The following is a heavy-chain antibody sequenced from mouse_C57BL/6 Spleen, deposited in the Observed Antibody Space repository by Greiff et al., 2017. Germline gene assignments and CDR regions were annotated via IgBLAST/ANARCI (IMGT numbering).Heavy chain of an antibody. J-gene: IGHJ3*01. Sequence: EVKLMESGAELVRPGASVTLSCTASGYNIKDDYMHWVKQRPEQGLAWIGRLAPASGDTEYAPKFQGTATITADTSSNTAYLQLSSLTSEYTAVYYCASAQASAYGGQGTLVTVSA. V-gene: IGHV14-4*01. CDR2: LAPASGDT. CDR3: ASAQASAY. D-gene: IGHD3-2*02. CDR1: GYNIKDDY.